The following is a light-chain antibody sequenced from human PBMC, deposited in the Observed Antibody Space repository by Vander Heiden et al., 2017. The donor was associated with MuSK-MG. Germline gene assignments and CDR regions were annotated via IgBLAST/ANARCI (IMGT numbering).Light chain of an antibody. CDR2: GAS. Sequence: EIVLAQSPGTLSLSPGDGATLSCRASQSVSSSYLAWYQQKPGQAPRLLIYGASSSATGLPDRFSGSGSGTDFTLTISRLEPEDFAVYYCQQYGSSPHTFGGGTKVEIK. CDR3: QQYGSSPHT. CDR1: QSVSSSY. V-gene: IGKV3-20*01. J-gene: IGKJ4*01.